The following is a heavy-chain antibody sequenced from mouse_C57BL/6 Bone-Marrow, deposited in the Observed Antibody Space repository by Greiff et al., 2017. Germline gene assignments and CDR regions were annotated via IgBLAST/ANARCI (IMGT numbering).Heavy chain of an antibody. Sequence: EVQLQQSGPELVKPGASVKISCKASGYSFTGYYMHWVKQSSEKSLEWIGEINPSTGGTSYNQKFKGKATLTVDKSSSTAYMQLKSLTSEDSAVYYCARPGDYWGQGTTLTVSS. V-gene: IGHV1-43*01. CDR1: GYSFTGYY. CDR3: ARPGDY. CDR2: INPSTGGT. J-gene: IGHJ2*01.